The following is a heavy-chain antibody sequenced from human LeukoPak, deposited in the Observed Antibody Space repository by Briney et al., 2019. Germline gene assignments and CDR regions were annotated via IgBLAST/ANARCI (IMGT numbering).Heavy chain of an antibody. D-gene: IGHD5-12*01. J-gene: IGHJ4*02. Sequence: SGGSLRLSCAASGFTFSSYWMSWVRQAPGKGLEWVSYISSRGRIIYYADSVRGRFTISRDNAKNSLYLQMNSLRAEDAAVYYCARDPAGYSGYDYFDYWGQGTLVTVSS. CDR2: ISSRGRII. V-gene: IGHV3-48*04. CDR3: ARDPAGYSGYDYFDY. CDR1: GFTFSSYW.